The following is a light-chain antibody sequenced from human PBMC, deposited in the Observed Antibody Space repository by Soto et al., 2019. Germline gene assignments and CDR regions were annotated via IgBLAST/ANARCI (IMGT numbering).Light chain of an antibody. J-gene: IGKJ5*01. CDR3: QQYGNSPIT. CDR2: GAS. Sequence: EIVLTQSPGTLSLSPGERATLSCRASQSVSNNYLAWYQQKPGQAPRLLIYGASSRATGIPDRFTGRGSGTDFTLTINRLEPEDFAVYYCQQYGNSPITFGQGTRLEIK. CDR1: QSVSNNY. V-gene: IGKV3-20*01.